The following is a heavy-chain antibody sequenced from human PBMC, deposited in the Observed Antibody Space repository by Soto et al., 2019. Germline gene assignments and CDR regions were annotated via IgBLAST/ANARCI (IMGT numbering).Heavy chain of an antibody. Sequence: SETLSLTCVVSGDSMTRGSYYWAWICQPPGKGLEWIGYFYYSGSTYYNPSLKSRVTISADTSKNQFSLKLSSVTAADTAVYYCARYPKYSSSWWFDPWGQGTLVTVSS. V-gene: IGHV4-31*11. CDR2: FYYSGST. J-gene: IGHJ5*02. CDR1: GDSMTRGSYY. D-gene: IGHD6-13*01. CDR3: ARYPKYSSSWWFDP.